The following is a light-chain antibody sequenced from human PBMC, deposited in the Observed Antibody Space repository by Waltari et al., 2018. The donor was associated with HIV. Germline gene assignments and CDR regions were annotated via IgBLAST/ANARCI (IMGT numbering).Light chain of an antibody. CDR3: TSYSTNKNVL. Sequence: QSALTQPASVSGSPGQSVTIYCAGTSSDVGGYDYVSWYQQPPGKAPKLIMFGVRNRPSGVSSRFSGSKSGSTASLTVSGLQAEDEADYYCTSYSTNKNVLFGGGTKVTVL. CDR2: GVR. CDR1: SSDVGGYDY. V-gene: IGLV2-14*01. J-gene: IGLJ2*01.